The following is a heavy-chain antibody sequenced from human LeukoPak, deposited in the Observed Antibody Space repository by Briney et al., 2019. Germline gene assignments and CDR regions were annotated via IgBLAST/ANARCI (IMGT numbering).Heavy chain of an antibody. Sequence: GASVKVSCKASGYTFTGYYMHWVRQAPGQGLEWMGWINPNSGNTGYAQMFQGRVTMTRNTAMSTAYMELSSLRSEDTAVYYCVRTPPNWGADYWGQGTLVTVSS. CDR1: GYTFTGYY. CDR3: VRTPPNWGADY. J-gene: IGHJ4*02. CDR2: INPNSGNT. D-gene: IGHD7-27*01. V-gene: IGHV1-8*02.